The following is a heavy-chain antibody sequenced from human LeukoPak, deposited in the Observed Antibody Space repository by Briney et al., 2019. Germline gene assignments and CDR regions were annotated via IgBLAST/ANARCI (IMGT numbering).Heavy chain of an antibody. V-gene: IGHV4-4*09. J-gene: IGHJ4*02. CDR1: GVSISRFY. CDR2: IYSGVPT. Sequence: PSETLSLTCTTSGVSISRFYWSWVRQPPGKGLEWIGNIYSGVPTYFNPSLKSRVLISVDTSKNQFSLNLTSVTAADTAMYYCVQTTGWPGFDYWGQGILVTVSS. D-gene: IGHD1-1*01. CDR3: VQTTGWPGFDY.